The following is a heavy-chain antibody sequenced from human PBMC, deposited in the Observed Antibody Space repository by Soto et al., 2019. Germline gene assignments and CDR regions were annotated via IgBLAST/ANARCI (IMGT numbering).Heavy chain of an antibody. CDR1: GFTFSDHY. CDR2: ISGSGFTI. D-gene: IGHD6-13*01. CDR3: ARNTLSAAGSDNYGLDV. V-gene: IGHV3-11*01. J-gene: IGHJ6*02. Sequence: QVQLVESGGGLVKPGGSLRLACAASGFTFSDHYMSWIRQAPGMGLACVAYISGSGFTIYNADSVKGRFTISRDNAKNSLYLQMDSLRAEDTAVYYCARNTLSAAGSDNYGLDVWGRGTTVAVSS.